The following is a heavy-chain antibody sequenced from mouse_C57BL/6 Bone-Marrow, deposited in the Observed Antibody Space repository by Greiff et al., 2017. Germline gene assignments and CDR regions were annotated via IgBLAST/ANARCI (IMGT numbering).Heavy chain of an antibody. V-gene: IGHV1-64*01. D-gene: IGHD1-2*01. CDR1: GYTFTSYW. Sequence: VQLQQPGAELVKPGASVKLSCKASGYTFTSYWMHWVKQRPGQGLEWIGMIHPSSGSTNYNEKFKSKATLTVDKSSSTAYMQISSLTSEDSAVYYCARKGYSGPGVYFDYWGQGTTLTVSS. CDR3: ARKGYSGPGVYFDY. J-gene: IGHJ2*01. CDR2: IHPSSGST.